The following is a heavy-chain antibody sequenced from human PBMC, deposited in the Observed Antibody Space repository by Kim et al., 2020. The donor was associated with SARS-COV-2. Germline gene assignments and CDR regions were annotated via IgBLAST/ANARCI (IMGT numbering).Heavy chain of an antibody. CDR2: MNPNSGNT. CDR1: GYTFTSYD. V-gene: IGHV1-8*01. J-gene: IGHJ3*02. Sequence: ASVKVSCKASGYTFTSYDINWVRQATGQGLEWMGWMNPNSGNTGYAQKFQGRVTMTRNTSISTAYMELSSLRSEDTAVYYCASLGAYNDASFYTDAFVIWGQGTMVTVSS. CDR3: ASLGAYNDASFYTDAFVI. D-gene: IGHD2-2*02.